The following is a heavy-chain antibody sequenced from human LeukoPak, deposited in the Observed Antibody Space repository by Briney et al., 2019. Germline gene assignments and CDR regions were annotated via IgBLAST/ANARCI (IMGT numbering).Heavy chain of an antibody. CDR2: INSDGSST. D-gene: IGHD2-21*02. CDR1: GFTFSSYW. J-gene: IGHJ4*02. V-gene: IGHV3-74*01. CDR3: AKGSRGSCRGAYCYSFDN. Sequence: GGSLRLSCAASGFTFSSYWMHLVRPAPGKGPVWVSRINSDGSSTSYADSVKGRFTISRVNSRNTLYLQMNRLRVEDTAVYYCAKGSRGSCRGAYCYSFDNWGQGAVVTVSS.